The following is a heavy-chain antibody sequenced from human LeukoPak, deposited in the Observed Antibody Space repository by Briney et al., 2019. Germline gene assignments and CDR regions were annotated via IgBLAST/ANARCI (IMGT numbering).Heavy chain of an antibody. Sequence: AGGSLRLSCAASGFTVSSNYMSWVRQAPGKGLEWVSVIYSGGSTYYADSVKGRFTISRDNSKNTLYLQMNSLRAEDTAVYYCASGIAVASGFGFDPWGQGTLVTVSS. J-gene: IGHJ5*02. CDR1: GFTVSSNY. V-gene: IGHV3-53*01. D-gene: IGHD6-19*01. CDR3: ASGIAVASGFGFDP. CDR2: IYSGGST.